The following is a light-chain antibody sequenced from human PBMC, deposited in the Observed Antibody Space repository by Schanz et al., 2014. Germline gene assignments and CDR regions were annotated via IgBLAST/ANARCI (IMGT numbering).Light chain of an antibody. J-gene: IGLJ1*01. CDR2: SNN. CDR3: AAWDDSLNGFYV. Sequence: QSVLTQPPSASGTPGQRVTISCSGSSSNIGSNPVNWYQQLPGTAPKVLIYSNNQRPSGVPDRFSGSKSGTSASLAISGLQSEDETDYYCAAWDDSLNGFYVFGTGTKLTVL. V-gene: IGLV1-44*01. CDR1: SSNIGSNP.